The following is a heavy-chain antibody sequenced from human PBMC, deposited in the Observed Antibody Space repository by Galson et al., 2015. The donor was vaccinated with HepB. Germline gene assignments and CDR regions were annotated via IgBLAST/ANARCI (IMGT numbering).Heavy chain of an antibody. CDR1: GFSLRTSGVG. Sequence: PALVKPTQTLTLTCTFSGFSLRTSGVGVGWVRQSPGKALEWLALIYWSDDKHYSPSLRGRLTITKDTSKNQVVLTMTNLDPMDTATYYCARSLGLVGPCFDTWGQGTLVTVSS. CDR3: ARSLGLVGPCFDT. J-gene: IGHJ4*02. D-gene: IGHD2-8*02. CDR2: IYWSDDK. V-gene: IGHV2-5*01.